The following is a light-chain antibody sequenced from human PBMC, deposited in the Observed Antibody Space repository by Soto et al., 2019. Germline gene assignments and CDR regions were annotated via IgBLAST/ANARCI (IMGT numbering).Light chain of an antibody. Sequence: QSVLTQPASVSGSPGQSITISCTGTSSDVGGYNYVSWYQQHPGKVPKLMIYDVTNRASGVSDRFSASKSDNTASLTISGLQAEDEADYYCSSYTISITPYVFGTGTKLTVL. J-gene: IGLJ1*01. CDR3: SSYTISITPYV. CDR1: SSDVGGYNY. V-gene: IGLV2-14*01. CDR2: DVT.